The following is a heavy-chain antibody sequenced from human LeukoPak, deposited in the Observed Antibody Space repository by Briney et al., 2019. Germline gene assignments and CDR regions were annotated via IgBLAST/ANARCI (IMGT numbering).Heavy chain of an antibody. J-gene: IGHJ6*02. V-gene: IGHV3-23*01. CDR2: ISGSGGST. D-gene: IGHD3-3*01. CDR3: ANAGYDFWSGPGGYYYGMDV. CDR1: GFTFSSYA. Sequence: GASLRLSCAASGFTFSSYAMSWVRQAPGKGLEWVSAISGSGGSTYYADSVKGRVTISRDNSKNTLYLQMNSLRAEDTAVYYCANAGYDFWSGPGGYYYGMDVWGQGTTVTVSS.